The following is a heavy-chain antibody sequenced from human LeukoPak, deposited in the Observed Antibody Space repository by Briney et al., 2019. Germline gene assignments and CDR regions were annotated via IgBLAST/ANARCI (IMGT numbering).Heavy chain of an antibody. J-gene: IGHJ4*02. CDR1: GGSFSGYY. CDR3: ARVSSRRLPPSYSYDRRNYFDY. CDR2: INHSGST. Sequence: SETLSLTCAVYGGSFSGYYWSWIRQPPGKGLEWIGQINHSGSTNYSPSLKSRVTISVDTSKNQFSLKLSSVTAADTAVYYCARVSSRRLPPSYSYDRRNYFDYWGQGTLVTVSS. D-gene: IGHD3-22*01. V-gene: IGHV4-34*01.